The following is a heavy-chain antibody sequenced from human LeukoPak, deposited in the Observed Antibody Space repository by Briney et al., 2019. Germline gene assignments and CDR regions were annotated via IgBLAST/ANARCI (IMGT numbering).Heavy chain of an antibody. CDR3: ASYTLSSWEDAFDI. CDR1: GGTFSSYA. Sequence: GASVKVSCKASGGTFSSYAISWVRQAPGQGLEWMGGIIPIFGTANYAQKFQGRVTITTDESTSTAYMELSSLRSEDTAVYYCASYTLSSWEDAFDIWGQGTMVTVSS. J-gene: IGHJ3*02. D-gene: IGHD6-6*01. CDR2: IIPIFGTA. V-gene: IGHV1-69*05.